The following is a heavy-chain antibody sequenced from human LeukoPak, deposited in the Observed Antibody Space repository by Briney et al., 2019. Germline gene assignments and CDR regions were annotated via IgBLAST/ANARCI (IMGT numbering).Heavy chain of an antibody. V-gene: IGHV3-7*01. D-gene: IGHD1-26*01. Sequence: GGSLRLSCAASGFTFNNYWMTWVRQAPGKGLEWVANIKQDESEKYYVDSVKGRFTISRDNAKNSLYLQMNSLRGEDTALYYCARDGGYSTNFDYWGQGTLVTVSS. J-gene: IGHJ4*02. CDR1: GFTFNNYW. CDR2: IKQDESEK. CDR3: ARDGGYSTNFDY.